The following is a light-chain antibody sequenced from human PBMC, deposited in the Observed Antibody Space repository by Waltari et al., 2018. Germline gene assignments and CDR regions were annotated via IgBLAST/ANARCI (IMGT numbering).Light chain of an antibody. Sequence: QSALTQPRSVSGSPAQSVTISCTGTTSDFGRYNYVSWYQYYPGKAPKLLIYAVSKRPSGVPDRFSGSKSGNTASLTISGLQAEDEADYYCFSYVGRENLVFGGGTKLTVL. V-gene: IGLV2-11*01. CDR3: FSYVGRENLV. CDR1: TSDFGRYNY. J-gene: IGLJ2*01. CDR2: AVS.